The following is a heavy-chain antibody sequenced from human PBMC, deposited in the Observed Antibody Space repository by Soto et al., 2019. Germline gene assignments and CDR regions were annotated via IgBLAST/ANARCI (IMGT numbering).Heavy chain of an antibody. J-gene: IGHJ6*02. Sequence: EVQLLESGGGLVQPGGSLRLSCAASGFTFSSYAIGWVRQAPGKGLEWVSAISGSGGSTYYADSVKGRFTISRDNSKQPLYLKMNSLRAEDTAVYYCAKCVYSSITGMDVWGQGTTVTVSS. V-gene: IGHV3-23*01. D-gene: IGHD6-13*01. CDR2: ISGSGGST. CDR1: GFTFSSYA. CDR3: AKCVYSSITGMDV.